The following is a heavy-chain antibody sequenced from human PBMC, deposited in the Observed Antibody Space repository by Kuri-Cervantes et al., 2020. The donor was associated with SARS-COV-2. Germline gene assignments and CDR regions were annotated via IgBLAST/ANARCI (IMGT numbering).Heavy chain of an antibody. CDR2: INPNSGGT. CDR3: VAARTYSSSWRGGYFDL. D-gene: IGHD6-13*01. CDR1: GYTFTGYY. Sequence: ASVKVSCKASGYTFTGYYMHWVRQAPGQGLEWMGWINPNSGGTNYAQKFQGRVTMTRDTSISTAYMELSRLRSDDTAVYYCVAARTYSSSWRGGYFDLWGRGTLVTVSS. V-gene: IGHV1-2*02. J-gene: IGHJ2*01.